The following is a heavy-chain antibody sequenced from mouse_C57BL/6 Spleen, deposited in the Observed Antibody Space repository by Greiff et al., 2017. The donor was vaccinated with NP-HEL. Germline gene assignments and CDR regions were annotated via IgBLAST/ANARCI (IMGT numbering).Heavy chain of an antibody. CDR1: GYAFSSYW. V-gene: IGHV1-80*01. D-gene: IGHD1-1*01. CDR2: LYPGDGDT. CDR3: ARSSYYGSSPWFAY. Sequence: VQLQQSGAELVKPGASVKISCKASGYAFSSYWMNWVKQRPGKGLEWIGQLYPGDGDTNYNGKFKGKATLTADKSSSTAYMQLSSLTSEDSAVYFCARSSYYGSSPWFAYWGQGTLVTVSA. J-gene: IGHJ3*01.